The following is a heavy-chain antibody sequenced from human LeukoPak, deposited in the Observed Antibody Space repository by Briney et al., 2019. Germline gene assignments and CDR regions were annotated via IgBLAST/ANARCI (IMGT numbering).Heavy chain of an antibody. CDR2: ISGSALST. Sequence: GGSLRLSCAASGFTFTDYGMTWVRQAPGKGLEWVSSISGSALSTYYADSVKGRFTISRDNSKNIVSLQMNSLRAEDTAIYYCAKDSGHSSWFDYWGQGTLVTVSS. D-gene: IGHD6-13*01. J-gene: IGHJ4*02. CDR3: AKDSGHSSWFDY. V-gene: IGHV3-23*01. CDR1: GFTFTDYG.